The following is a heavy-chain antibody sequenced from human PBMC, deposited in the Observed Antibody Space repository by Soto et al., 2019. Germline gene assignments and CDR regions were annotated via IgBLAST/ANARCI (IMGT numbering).Heavy chain of an antibody. CDR1: GFTFSNAW. J-gene: IGHJ4*02. V-gene: IGHV3-15*07. Sequence: EVQLVESGGGLVKPGGSLRLSCAASGFTFSNAWMNWVRQAPGKGLEWVGRIKSKTDGGTTDYAAPVKGRFTISRDESKNTLYLQMNSQKTEDTAVYDCSLDSITIFGVVIGPGDYFDYWGQGTLVTVAS. CDR2: IKSKTDGGTT. D-gene: IGHD3-3*01. CDR3: SLDSITIFGVVIGPGDYFDY.